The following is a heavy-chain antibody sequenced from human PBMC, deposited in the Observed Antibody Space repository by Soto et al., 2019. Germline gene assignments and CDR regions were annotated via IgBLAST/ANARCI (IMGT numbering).Heavy chain of an antibody. D-gene: IGHD3-3*01. CDR1: GFTFSSYS. CDR2: ISSSSSYI. V-gene: IGHV3-21*01. CDR3: ARDFGYWPYYDFWSGSGSGYYGMDV. Sequence: ESLRLSCAASGFTFSSYSMNWVRQAPGKGLEWVSSISSSSSYIYYADSVKGRFTISRDNAKNSLYLQMNSLRAEDTAVYYCARDFGYWPYYDFWSGSGSGYYGMDVWGQGTTVTV. J-gene: IGHJ6*02.